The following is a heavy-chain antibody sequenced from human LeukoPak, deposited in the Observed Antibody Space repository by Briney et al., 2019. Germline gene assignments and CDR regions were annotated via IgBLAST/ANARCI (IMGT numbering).Heavy chain of an antibody. D-gene: IGHD5-18*01. V-gene: IGHV4-34*01. CDR3: ASNLIQLWKTEAPARGE. CDR1: GGSFSGYY. J-gene: IGHJ4*02. Sequence: SETLSLTCAVYGGSFSGYYWSWIRQPPGKGLEWIGEINHSGSTNYNPSLKSRVTISVDTSKNQFSLKLSSVTAADTAVYYCASNLIQLWKTEAPARGEWAQGTLVTVSS. CDR2: INHSGST.